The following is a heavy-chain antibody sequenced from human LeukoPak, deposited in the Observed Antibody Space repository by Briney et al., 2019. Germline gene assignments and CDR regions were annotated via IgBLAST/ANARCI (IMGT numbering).Heavy chain of an antibody. CDR3: ARDRCSGGSCYGYYYGMDV. CDR1: GGTFSSYA. Sequence: GASVKVSCKASGGTFSSYAISWVRQAPGQGLEWMGGIIPIFGTANYAQKFQGRVTITADESTSTAYMELSSLRSEDTAVYYCARDRCSGGSCYGYYYGMDVWGQGTTVTVSS. V-gene: IGHV1-69*13. J-gene: IGHJ6*02. D-gene: IGHD2-15*01. CDR2: IIPIFGTA.